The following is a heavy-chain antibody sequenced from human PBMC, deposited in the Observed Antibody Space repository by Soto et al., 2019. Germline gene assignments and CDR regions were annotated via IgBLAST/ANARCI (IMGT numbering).Heavy chain of an antibody. CDR1: GYSFTSYW. J-gene: IGHJ6*02. CDR2: IYPGDSDT. D-gene: IGHD2-21*02. Sequence: GQSLKISCKGSGYSFTSYWIGWVRQMPGKGLEWMGIIYPGDSDTRYSPSFQGQVTISADKSISTAYLQWSSLKASDTAKCYCARHGGDYLVYYYDMDVWGQGTTVTVYS. CDR3: ARHGGDYLVYYYDMDV. V-gene: IGHV5-51*01.